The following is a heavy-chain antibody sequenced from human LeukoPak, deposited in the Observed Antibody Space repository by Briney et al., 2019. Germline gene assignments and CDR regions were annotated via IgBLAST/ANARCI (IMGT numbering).Heavy chain of an antibody. J-gene: IGHJ4*02. D-gene: IGHD3-22*01. V-gene: IGHV5-51*01. CDR3: ARQDYHDSSFDY. CDR2: IYPGDSDT. Sequence: KPGESLQISCKGSGYSFSSYWIGWVRQMPGKGLEWMGIIYPGDSDTRYSPSFQGQVTISVDKSISTAYLQWSSLKASDTAMYFCARQDYHDSSFDYWGQGTLVTVSS. CDR1: GYSFSSYW.